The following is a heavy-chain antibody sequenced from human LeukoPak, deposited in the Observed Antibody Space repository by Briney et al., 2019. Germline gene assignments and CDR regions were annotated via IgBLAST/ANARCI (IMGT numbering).Heavy chain of an antibody. Sequence: SGGSLRLSCAASGFTFSSYAMSWVRQAPGKGLEWASAISGSGGSTYYADSVKGRFTISRDNSKNTLYLQMNSLRAEDTAVYYCAKNRFGGYHGPAFDFWGQGTLVTVSS. V-gene: IGHV3-23*01. D-gene: IGHD3-10*01. J-gene: IGHJ4*02. CDR1: GFTFSSYA. CDR2: ISGSGGST. CDR3: AKNRFGGYHGPAFDF.